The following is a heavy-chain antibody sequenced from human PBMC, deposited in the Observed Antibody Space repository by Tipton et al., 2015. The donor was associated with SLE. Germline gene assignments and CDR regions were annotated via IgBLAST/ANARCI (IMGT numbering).Heavy chain of an antibody. V-gene: IGHV3-11*04. D-gene: IGHD3-10*01. Sequence: GSLRLSCAASGFTFSDYYMTWIRQAPGKGLEWISYISSSGSTIYYADSVKGRFTISRDNAKNSLYLQMDSLRAEDTAVYYCARDSGSHGSGSYYSDYWGQGTLVTVSS. CDR3: ARDSGSHGSGSYYSDY. J-gene: IGHJ4*02. CDR1: GFTFSDYY. CDR2: ISSSGSTI.